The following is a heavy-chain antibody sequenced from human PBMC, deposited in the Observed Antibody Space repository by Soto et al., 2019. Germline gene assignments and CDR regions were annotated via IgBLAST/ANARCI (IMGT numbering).Heavy chain of an antibody. CDR1: TSGFGGSNY. J-gene: IGHJ6*02. CDR2: IYRDGNT. CDR3: ARGRFGMDV. Sequence: GGSLRLSCAASTSGFGGSNYMTWVRQAPGKGLEWVSVIYRDGNTYYVDSVKGRFTISRDNSKNTLYLQMNSLRGEGTAVYYCARGRFGMDVWGQGTTVTVSS. V-gene: IGHV3-53*01.